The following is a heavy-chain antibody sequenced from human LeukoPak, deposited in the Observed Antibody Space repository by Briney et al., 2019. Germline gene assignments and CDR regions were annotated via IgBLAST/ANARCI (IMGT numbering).Heavy chain of an antibody. CDR3: ARQGRDGYNSPFDY. CDR1: GGSISSYY. D-gene: IGHD5-12*01. CDR2: IYYSGST. J-gene: IGHJ4*02. V-gene: IGHV4-59*08. Sequence: PSETLSLTCTVPGGSISSYYWSWIRQPPGKGLEWIGYIYYSGSTNYNPSLKSRVTISVDTSKNQFSLKLSSVTAADTAVYYCARQGRDGYNSPFDYWGQGTLVTVSS.